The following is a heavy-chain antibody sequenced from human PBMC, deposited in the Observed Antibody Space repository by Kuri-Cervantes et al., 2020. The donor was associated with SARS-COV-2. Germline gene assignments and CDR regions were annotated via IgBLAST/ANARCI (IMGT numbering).Heavy chain of an antibody. CDR2: IIPLFGTT. J-gene: IGHJ4*02. D-gene: IGHD2-2*01. CDR1: GGTFSSYA. V-gene: IGHV1-69*06. Sequence: SVKVSCKASGGTFSSYAVTWVRQAPGQGLEWMGRIIPLFGTTIYAQKFRGRVTITADKSTNTAYMELSSLRSEDTAVYYCARPHCSSTTCYDGTFDSWGQGTLVTVSS. CDR3: ARPHCSSTTCYDGTFDS.